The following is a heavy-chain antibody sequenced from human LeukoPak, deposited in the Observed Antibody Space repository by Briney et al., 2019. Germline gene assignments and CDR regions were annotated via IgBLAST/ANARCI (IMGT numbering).Heavy chain of an antibody. CDR3: TRAVAAADFSPGY. V-gene: IGHV3-21*01. Sequence: GGSLRLSCVASGFTFSSYSMNWVRQAPGKGLEWISCISSSSSYIYYADSVKGRYTISRDNAKNSVYLQMNSLRAEDTAVYYCTRAVAAADFSPGYWGQGTLVTVSS. D-gene: IGHD3/OR15-3a*01. CDR1: GFTFSSYS. CDR2: ISSSSSYI. J-gene: IGHJ4*02.